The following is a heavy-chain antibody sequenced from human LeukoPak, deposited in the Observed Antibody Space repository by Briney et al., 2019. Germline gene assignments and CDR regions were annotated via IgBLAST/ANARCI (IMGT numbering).Heavy chain of an antibody. V-gene: IGHV3-23*01. CDR1: GFTFSSYE. J-gene: IGHJ4*02. CDR3: AKSIRYSSSEIY. CDR2: ISGSGGST. D-gene: IGHD6-13*01. Sequence: GGSLRLSCAASGFTFSSYEMNWVRQAPGKGLECVSVISGSGGSTYYADSVKGRFTISRDNSKNTLYLQMNSLRAEDTAVYYCAKSIRYSSSEIYWGQGTLVTVSS.